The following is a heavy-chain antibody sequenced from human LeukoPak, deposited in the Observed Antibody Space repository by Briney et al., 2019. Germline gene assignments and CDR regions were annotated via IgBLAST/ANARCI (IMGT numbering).Heavy chain of an antibody. CDR1: GFTFSSYA. Sequence: GGSLRLSCAASGFTFSSYAMSWVRQAPGKGLEWVSAISGSGGSTYYADSVKGRFTISRDNSKNTLYLQMNSLRADDTAVYYCAKDRDHHTVTTGDIWGQGTMVTVSS. CDR3: AKDRDHHTVTTGDI. D-gene: IGHD4-17*01. CDR2: ISGSGGST. V-gene: IGHV3-23*01. J-gene: IGHJ3*02.